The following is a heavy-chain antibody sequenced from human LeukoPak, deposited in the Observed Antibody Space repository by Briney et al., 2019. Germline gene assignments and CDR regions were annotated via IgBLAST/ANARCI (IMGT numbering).Heavy chain of an antibody. CDR2: IIPIFGTA. Sequence: SVKVSCKASGGTFSSYAISWVRQAPGQGLEWMGGIIPIFGTANYAQKFQGRVTITADESTSTAYMELSSLRSEDTAVYYCARDREVVTWAWFDPWGQGTLVTVSS. CDR3: ARDREVVTWAWFDP. CDR1: GGTFSSYA. D-gene: IGHD4-23*01. V-gene: IGHV1-69*13. J-gene: IGHJ5*02.